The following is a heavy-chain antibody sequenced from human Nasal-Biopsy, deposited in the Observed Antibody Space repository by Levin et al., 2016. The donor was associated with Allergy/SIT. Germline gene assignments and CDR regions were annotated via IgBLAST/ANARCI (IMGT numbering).Heavy chain of an antibody. J-gene: IGHJ4*02. CDR1: GGSFSGYY. V-gene: IGHV4-34*01. Sequence: SETLSLTCTVYGGSFSGYYWTWIRQPPGKGLEWIGEINHSGTTHYNPSLKSRVTISVDTSKNQFSLNLSSVTAADTAVYFCARPGTPGSFDFWGQGTLVTVSS. CDR3: ARPGTPGSFDF. CDR2: INHSGTT. D-gene: IGHD1-26*01.